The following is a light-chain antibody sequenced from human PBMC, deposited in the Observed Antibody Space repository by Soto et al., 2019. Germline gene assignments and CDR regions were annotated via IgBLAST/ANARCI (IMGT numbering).Light chain of an antibody. CDR3: SSYAGSRV. V-gene: IGLV2-23*01. J-gene: IGLJ3*02. CDR1: SSDVGSYNL. CDR2: EGS. Sequence: QSALTQPASVSGSPGQSITISCTGTSSDVGSYNLVSWYQQHPGKAPKLMIYEGSKRPSGVSIRFSGSKSGNTASLTISGLQAEDEADYYCSSYAGSRVFGGGTKLTVL.